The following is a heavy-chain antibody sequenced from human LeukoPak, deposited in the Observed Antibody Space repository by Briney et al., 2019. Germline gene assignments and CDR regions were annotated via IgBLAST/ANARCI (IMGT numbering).Heavy chain of an antibody. Sequence: GGSLRLSCAASGFTFSNYAITWVRQAPGKGLEWVSTISSSGTNTYYADSVKGRFTISRDNSKNTLYLQMNSLRAEDAAVYYCAKDGHYDSSGFTLQYWGQGTLVTVSS. CDR2: ISSSGTNT. CDR1: GFTFSNYA. CDR3: AKDGHYDSSGFTLQY. V-gene: IGHV3-23*01. J-gene: IGHJ1*01. D-gene: IGHD3-22*01.